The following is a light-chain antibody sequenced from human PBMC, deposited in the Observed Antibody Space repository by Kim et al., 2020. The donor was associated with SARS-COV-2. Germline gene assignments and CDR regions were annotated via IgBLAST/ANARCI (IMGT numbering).Light chain of an antibody. CDR1: QYIDNW. Sequence: EIVLTQSPATLSLSPGERATLSCRASQYIDNWLAWYQQKPGQVPRLLIYDASNRATGIPARFSGSGSGTDFTLTISSLEPEDFAVYYCRHRRTWPLTFGQGTKLEIK. CDR2: DAS. CDR3: RHRRTWPLT. J-gene: IGKJ2*01. V-gene: IGKV3-11*01.